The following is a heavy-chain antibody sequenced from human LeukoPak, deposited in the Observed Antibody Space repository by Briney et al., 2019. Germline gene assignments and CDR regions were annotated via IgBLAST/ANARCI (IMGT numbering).Heavy chain of an antibody. CDR1: GGSISSYH. CDR2: IYYSGST. Sequence: SETLSLTCTVSGGSISSYHWSWIRQPPGKGLEWIGNIYYSGSTNYNPSLKSRVTMSVDTSKNQFSLKLSSVTAADTAVYYCARDRGGGNSLFMGFNYWGQGTRVTVSS. D-gene: IGHD4-23*01. J-gene: IGHJ4*02. CDR3: ARDRGGGNSLFMGFNY. V-gene: IGHV4-59*12.